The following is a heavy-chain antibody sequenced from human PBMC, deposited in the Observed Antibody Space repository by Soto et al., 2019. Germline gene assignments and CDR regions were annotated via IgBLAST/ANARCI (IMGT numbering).Heavy chain of an antibody. J-gene: IGHJ1*01. CDR3: ATEEQGGFGR. V-gene: IGHV3-74*01. CDR2: IHSDGSST. Sequence: EVQLVESEGGLVQRGGSLRLSCAASGFTFNYYWMHWVRQAPGQGLVWVSHIHSDGSSTTYADSVKGRFTISRDNAKNPRSSELVSLIAEEAALYCVATEEQGGFGRWGQGTPATVSS. CDR1: GFTFNYYW. D-gene: IGHD3-3*01.